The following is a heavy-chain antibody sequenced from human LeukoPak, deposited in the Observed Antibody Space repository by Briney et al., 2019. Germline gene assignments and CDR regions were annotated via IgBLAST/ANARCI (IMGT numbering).Heavy chain of an antibody. Sequence: PGGSLRLSCAASGFTFSSYAMHWVRQAPGKGLEWVAVISYDGSNKYYADSVKGRFTISRDNSKNTLYLQMNSLRAEDTAVYYCAKDGGIAVAGTVDYWGQGTLVTVSS. J-gene: IGHJ4*02. CDR2: ISYDGSNK. CDR1: GFTFSSYA. D-gene: IGHD6-19*01. CDR3: AKDGGIAVAGTVDY. V-gene: IGHV3-30-3*01.